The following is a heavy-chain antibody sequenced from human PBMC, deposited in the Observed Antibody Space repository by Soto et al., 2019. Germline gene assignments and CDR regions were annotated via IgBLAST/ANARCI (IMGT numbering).Heavy chain of an antibody. V-gene: IGHV3-53*01. CDR2: IYSGGDT. Sequence: GGSLRLSCAASGVTGSNNYMRWVRQAPGKGLEWVSLIYSGGDTHYADSVKGRFTISRDSSRNTLYLEMNSLRAEDTAVYYCARDPPGIAAAGVGGWGQGTLVTVSS. J-gene: IGHJ4*02. CDR3: ARDPPGIAAAGVGG. CDR1: GVTGSNNY. D-gene: IGHD6-13*01.